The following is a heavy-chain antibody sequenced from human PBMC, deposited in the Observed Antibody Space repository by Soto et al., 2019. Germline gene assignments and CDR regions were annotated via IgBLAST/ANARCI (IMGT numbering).Heavy chain of an antibody. CDR1: GFTFSNYD. V-gene: IGHV3-13*01. CDR3: ARPPVHSYGLLEF. Sequence: GGSLRLSSAASGFTFSNYDMHWVRQAKGEGLEWVSGIGIAGDTHYPGSVKGRFTISRENARNSLFLQMNSLRAEDTAVYYCARPPVHSYGLLEFWGQGTLVTVSS. J-gene: IGHJ4*02. CDR2: IGIAGDT. D-gene: IGHD5-18*01.